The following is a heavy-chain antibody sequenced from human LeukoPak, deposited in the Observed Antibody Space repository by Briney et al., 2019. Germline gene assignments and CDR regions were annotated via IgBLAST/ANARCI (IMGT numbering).Heavy chain of an antibody. CDR2: IYRGGNT. D-gene: IGHD3-10*01. J-gene: IGHJ4*02. Sequence: GGSLRLSCAASGFTFSTYSMNWVRQAPGKGLEWVSVIYRGGNTYYADSVKGRFTISRDNSKNTLYPQMNSLRAEDTAVYYCARLWFGELAFDYWGQGTLVTVSS. CDR3: ARLWFGELAFDY. V-gene: IGHV3-66*01. CDR1: GFTFSTYS.